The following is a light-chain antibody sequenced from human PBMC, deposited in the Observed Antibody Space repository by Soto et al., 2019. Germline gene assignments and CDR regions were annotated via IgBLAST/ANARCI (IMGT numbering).Light chain of an antibody. V-gene: IGKV1-39*01. Sequence: DIQMTQSPSSLSASVGDRVTSSCRSSENIRNYLIWYRQKQGKAPELLMYVGSTLASGVPSRFTGSGLGTEFTLPIKSLHPEDFGVYYCQQSYIVPYPFGRGT. CDR3: QQSYIVPYP. CDR1: ENIRNY. CDR2: VGS. J-gene: IGKJ2*01.